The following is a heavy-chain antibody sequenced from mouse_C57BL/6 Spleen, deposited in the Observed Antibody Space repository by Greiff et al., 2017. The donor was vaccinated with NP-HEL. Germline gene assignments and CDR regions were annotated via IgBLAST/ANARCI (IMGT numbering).Heavy chain of an antibody. Sequence: VQLQQSGPGLVAPSQSLSITCTVSGFSLTSYAISWVRQPPGKGLEWLGVIWTGGGTNYNSALKSRLSISKDNSKSQVFLKMNSLHTDHTARYYCASLSYYYGSSYGFFRYFDVWGTGTTVTVSS. CDR2: IWTGGGT. D-gene: IGHD1-1*01. CDR3: ASLSYYYGSSYGFFRYFDV. V-gene: IGHV2-9-1*01. J-gene: IGHJ1*03. CDR1: GFSLTSYA.